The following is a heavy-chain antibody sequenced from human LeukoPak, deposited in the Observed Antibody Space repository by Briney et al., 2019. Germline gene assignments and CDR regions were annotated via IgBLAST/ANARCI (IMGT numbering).Heavy chain of an antibody. CDR1: GGSISSSSYY. V-gene: IGHV4-39*01. D-gene: IGHD4-17*01. CDR2: IYYSGST. Sequence: PSETLSLTCTVSGGSISSSSYYWGWIRQPPGKGLEWIGSIYYSGSTYYNPSLKSRVTISVDTSKNQFSLKLSSVTAADTAVYYCARQGDDYGDYAYWYFDLWGRGTLVTVSS. CDR3: ARQGDDYGDYAYWYFDL. J-gene: IGHJ2*01.